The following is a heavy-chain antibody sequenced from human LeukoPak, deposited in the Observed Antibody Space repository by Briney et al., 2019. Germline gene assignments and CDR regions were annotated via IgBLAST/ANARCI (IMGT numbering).Heavy chain of an antibody. Sequence: PGGSLRLSCAASGFTFNTYGMHWVRQAPGQGLEWVAAIWFDGSVKHYSDAVKGRFTISRDNSLNTLYLQMNSLRAEDTAVYYCAKDPPGYSSGWYAADAFDIWGQGTMVTVSS. J-gene: IGHJ3*02. D-gene: IGHD6-19*01. V-gene: IGHV3-33*06. CDR1: GFTFNTYG. CDR3: AKDPPGYSSGWYAADAFDI. CDR2: IWFDGSVK.